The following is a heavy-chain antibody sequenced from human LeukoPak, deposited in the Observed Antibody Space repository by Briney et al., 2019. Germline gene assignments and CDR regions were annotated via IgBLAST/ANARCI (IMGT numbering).Heavy chain of an antibody. V-gene: IGHV4-39*07. Sequence: PSETLSLTCTVSGGSISSSSYYWGWIRQPPGKGPEWIGSIYYSGSTNYNPSLKSRVTISLDTSKNQFSLKLSSVTAADTAVYYCARDKPISTRKGCFDPWGQGTLVTVSS. J-gene: IGHJ5*02. CDR1: GGSISSSSYY. D-gene: IGHD5/OR15-5a*01. CDR2: IYYSGST. CDR3: ARDKPISTRKGCFDP.